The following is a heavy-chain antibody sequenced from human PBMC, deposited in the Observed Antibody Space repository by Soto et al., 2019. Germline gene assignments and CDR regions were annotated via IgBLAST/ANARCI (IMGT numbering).Heavy chain of an antibody. CDR3: AKRGVDTFGLSY. Sequence: EVPLVESGGGLVQPGGSLSISCAVSGFTFSSFWMHWVRQAPGEGLVWVSRINTDGSSTSYADSVKGRFTISRDNAKNTLYLQMNSLRVEDTAMYYCAKRGVDTFGLSYWGQGTLVTVSS. CDR2: INTDGSST. V-gene: IGHV3-74*01. CDR1: GFTFSSFW. J-gene: IGHJ4*02. D-gene: IGHD3-10*01.